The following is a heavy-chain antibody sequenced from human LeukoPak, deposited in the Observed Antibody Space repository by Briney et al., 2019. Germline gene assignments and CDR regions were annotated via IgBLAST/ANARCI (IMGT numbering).Heavy chain of an antibody. J-gene: IGHJ4*02. CDR1: GGSLSGYF. V-gene: IGHV4-34*01. CDR2: ISQSGSA. Sequence: PSETLSLTCAVYGGSLSGYFCSWIRQPPGKGLEWIGEISQSGSASSNPSLKGRVTISVDTSKNQFSLKLTSLTAADTAVYYCARGSVGDRLGHWGQGTLVTVSS. D-gene: IGHD3-16*01. CDR3: ARGSVGDRLGH.